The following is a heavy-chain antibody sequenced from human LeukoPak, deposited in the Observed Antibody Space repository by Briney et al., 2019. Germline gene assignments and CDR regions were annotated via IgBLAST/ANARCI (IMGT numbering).Heavy chain of an antibody. J-gene: IGHJ4*02. CDR1: GFTFSSYA. CDR3: AREGPMDSFDY. V-gene: IGHV3-30*04. Sequence: QPGGSLRLSCAASGFTFSSYAMHWVRQAPGKGLEWVAIISYDGNKKYYADSVKGRFTISRDNSKNTLYLQMNSLRAEDTAVYYCAREGPMDSFDYWGQGTLVTVSS. CDR2: ISYDGNKK. D-gene: IGHD2-8*01.